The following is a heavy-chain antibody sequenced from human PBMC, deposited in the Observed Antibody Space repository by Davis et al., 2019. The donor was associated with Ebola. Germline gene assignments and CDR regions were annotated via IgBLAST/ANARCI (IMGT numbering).Heavy chain of an antibody. CDR2: INPSGGST. V-gene: IGHV1-46*01. J-gene: IGHJ3*02. Sequence: ASVKVSCKASGYTFTGYYMHWVRQAPGQGLEWMGIINPSGGSTSYAQKFQGRVTMTRDTSISTAYMELSRLRSDDTAVYYCARDENYYDSSGYLGNGFDIWGQGTMVTVSS. CDR3: ARDENYYDSSGYLGNGFDI. D-gene: IGHD3-22*01. CDR1: GYTFTGYY.